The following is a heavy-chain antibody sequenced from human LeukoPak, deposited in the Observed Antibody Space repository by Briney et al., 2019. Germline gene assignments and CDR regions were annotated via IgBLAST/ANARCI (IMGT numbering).Heavy chain of an antibody. J-gene: IGHJ4*02. D-gene: IGHD5-24*01. V-gene: IGHV1-46*01. Sequence: ASVKVSCKASGYTFTSYYMHWVRQAPGQGLEWMGIINPSGGSTSYAQKFQGRVTMTRDTSTSTVYMELSSLRSEDTAVYYCAREGRDGYNYRGRGFDYWGQGTLVTVSS. CDR2: INPSGGST. CDR1: GYTFTSYY. CDR3: AREGRDGYNYRGRGFDY.